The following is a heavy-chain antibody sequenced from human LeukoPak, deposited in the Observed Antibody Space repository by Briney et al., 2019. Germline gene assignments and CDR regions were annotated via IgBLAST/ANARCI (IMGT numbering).Heavy chain of an antibody. D-gene: IGHD6-19*01. CDR3: ARDPGSYNSSGWYDY. Sequence: GGSLRLSCAASGFTFSDYYMSWIRQAPGKGLECISYISGSGSTIYYADSVKGRFTISRDNAKNSLYLQMNSLRAEDTAVYYCARDPGSYNSSGWYDYWGQGTLVTVSS. J-gene: IGHJ4*02. V-gene: IGHV3-11*01. CDR2: ISGSGSTI. CDR1: GFTFSDYY.